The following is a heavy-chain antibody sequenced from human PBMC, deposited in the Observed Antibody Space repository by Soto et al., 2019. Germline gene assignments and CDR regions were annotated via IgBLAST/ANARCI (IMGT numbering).Heavy chain of an antibody. J-gene: IGHJ4*02. D-gene: IGHD6-13*01. CDR3: AKIPGSSWSGY. CDR1: GFTFSSYA. CDR2: ISGSGGSA. Sequence: GGSLRLSCAASGFTFSSYAMSWVRQAPGKGLEWVSAISGSGGSAYYADSVKGRFTISRDNSKNTLYLQMNSLRAEDTAVYYCAKIPGSSWSGYWGQGTLVTVSS. V-gene: IGHV3-23*01.